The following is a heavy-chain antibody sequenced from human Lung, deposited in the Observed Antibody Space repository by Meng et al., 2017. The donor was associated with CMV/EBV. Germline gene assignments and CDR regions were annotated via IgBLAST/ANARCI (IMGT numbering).Heavy chain of an antibody. J-gene: IGHJ6*02. D-gene: IGHD4-17*01. CDR1: GYTFTAYY. CDR2: INPNTGDT. V-gene: IGHV1-2*02. Sequence: ASXXVSXXXXGYTFTAYYLHWVRQAPGQGLEWMGWINPNTGDTNYAQKFQGRVTMTRDTSISTAYMELSSLTSDDTAVYYCARGNYGDYHYYGMDVWGQGXTVTVSS. CDR3: ARGNYGDYHYYGMDV.